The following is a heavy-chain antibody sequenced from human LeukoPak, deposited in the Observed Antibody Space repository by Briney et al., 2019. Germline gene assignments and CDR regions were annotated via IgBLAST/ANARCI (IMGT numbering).Heavy chain of an antibody. V-gene: IGHV3-30*18. CDR1: GFTFSSYG. CDR3: AKDPPPANYCSSTSCHYWFDP. Sequence: GRSLRLSCAASGFTFSSYGMHWVRQAPGKGLEWVAVISYDGSNKYYADSVKGRFTISRDNSKNTLYLQMNSLRAEDTAVYYCAKDPPPANYCSSTSCHYWFDPWGQGTLVTVSS. D-gene: IGHD2-2*01. CDR2: ISYDGSNK. J-gene: IGHJ5*02.